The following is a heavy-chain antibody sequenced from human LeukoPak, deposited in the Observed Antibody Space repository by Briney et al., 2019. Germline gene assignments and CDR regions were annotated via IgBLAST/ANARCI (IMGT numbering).Heavy chain of an antibody. D-gene: IGHD6-13*01. Sequence: SETLSLTCTVSGGSISSSSYYWGWIRQPPGKGLEWIGSIYYSGSTYYNPSLKSRVTISVDTSKNQFSLKLSSVTAADTAVYYCARPPLYSSSWTEAYYFDYWGQGTLVTVSS. CDR1: GGSISSSSYY. CDR3: ARPPLYSSSWTEAYYFDY. CDR2: IYYSGST. J-gene: IGHJ4*02. V-gene: IGHV4-39*01.